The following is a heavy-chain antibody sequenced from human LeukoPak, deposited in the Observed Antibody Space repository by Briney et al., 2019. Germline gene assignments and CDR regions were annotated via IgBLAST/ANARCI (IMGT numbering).Heavy chain of an antibody. CDR2: INPNSGGT. J-gene: IGHJ5*02. D-gene: IGHD2-2*01. CDR3: ARRRQLQAGFDP. Sequence: GASVTVSCKASGYTFNGYYMHWVRQAPGQGLEWMGWINPNSGGTNYAQKFQGRVTMTRDTSISTAYMELSRLRSDDTAVYYCARRRQLQAGFDPWGQGTLVTVSS. V-gene: IGHV1-2*02. CDR1: GYTFNGYY.